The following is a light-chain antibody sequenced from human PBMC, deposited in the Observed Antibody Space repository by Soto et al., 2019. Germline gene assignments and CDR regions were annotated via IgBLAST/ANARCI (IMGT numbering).Light chain of an antibody. CDR3: MQALESRT. CDR1: QSLLYSNGYNY. J-gene: IGKJ2*01. Sequence: DIVMTQSPLSLPVTPGEPASISCRSSQSLLYSNGYNYLDWYLQKPGQSPHLLIYLGSNRASGVTDRFSGSGSGTDFTLKISRVEAEDVGVYYCMQALESRTFGQGTKLEIK. CDR2: LGS. V-gene: IGKV2-28*01.